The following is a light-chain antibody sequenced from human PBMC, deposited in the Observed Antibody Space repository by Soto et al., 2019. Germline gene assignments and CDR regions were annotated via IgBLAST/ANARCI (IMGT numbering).Light chain of an antibody. J-gene: IGKJ1*01. V-gene: IGKV3-20*01. CDR1: QSVSSSY. Sequence: DIVSTQSPGTLSISPGERATLSCRACQSVSSSYLAWYQQKPGQAPRLLIYGASSRATGIPDRFSGSGSGTDFTLTISSLQSEDLAVYYCQQYKNWLTWTFGQGTKVDIK. CDR3: QQYKNWLTWT. CDR2: GAS.